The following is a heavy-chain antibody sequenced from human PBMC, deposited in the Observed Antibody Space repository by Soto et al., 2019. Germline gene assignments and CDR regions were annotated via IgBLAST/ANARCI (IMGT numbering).Heavy chain of an antibody. CDR2: IYYSGST. CDR3: ATLAAAGTSGLFDI. Sequence: SETLPLTCTVSGGSISSSSYYWGWIRQPPGKGLEWIGSIYYSGSTYYNPSLKSRVTISVDTSKNQFSLKLSSVTAADTAVYYCATLAAAGTSGLFDIWGQGTMVTVSS. V-gene: IGHV4-39*01. J-gene: IGHJ3*02. CDR1: GGSISSSSYY. D-gene: IGHD6-13*01.